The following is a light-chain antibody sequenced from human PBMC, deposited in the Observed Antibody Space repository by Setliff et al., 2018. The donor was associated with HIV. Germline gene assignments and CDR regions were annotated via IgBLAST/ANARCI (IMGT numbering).Light chain of an antibody. CDR2: STY. Sequence: QSALTQPPSASGAPGQRVAISCSGSSSNVGDNAVSWYQQLPGTAPKLLIYSTYLRPSGVPARFSGSKSGTSASLAISGLQSEGEADYYCASWDDSLNGYVFGTGTKVTVL. CDR3: ASWDDSLNGYV. CDR1: SSNVGDNA. V-gene: IGLV1-44*01. J-gene: IGLJ1*01.